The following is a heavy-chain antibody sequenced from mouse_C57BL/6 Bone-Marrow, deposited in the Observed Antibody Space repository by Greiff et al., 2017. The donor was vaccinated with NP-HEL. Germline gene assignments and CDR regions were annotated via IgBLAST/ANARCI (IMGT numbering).Heavy chain of an antibody. J-gene: IGHJ2*01. CDR1: GYAFSSYW. CDR2: IYPGDGDT. CDR3: ARSGHDYFDY. Sequence: QVQLQQSGAELVKPGASVKISCKASGYAFSSYWMNWVKQRPGKGLEWIGQIYPGDGDTNYNGKFKGKATSTADKSSRTAYMQLSSLTSEDSAVYFCARSGHDYFDYWGQGTTLTVSS. D-gene: IGHD3-1*01. V-gene: IGHV1-80*01.